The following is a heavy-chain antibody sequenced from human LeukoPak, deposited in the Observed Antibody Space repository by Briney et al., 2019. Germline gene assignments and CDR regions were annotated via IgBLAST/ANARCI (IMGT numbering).Heavy chain of an antibody. J-gene: IGHJ4*02. CDR1: VFTFSSYW. Sequence: GGSLRLSCATSVFTFSSYWMSWVRQAPGKGLEWVANIKEDESAKYYVDSVTGRFTISRDNAKNSLYLQMNSLRAEDTAVYYCARVSWSGSYFDYWGQGTLVTVSS. D-gene: IGHD1-26*01. CDR3: ARVSWSGSYFDY. V-gene: IGHV3-7*01. CDR2: IKEDESAK.